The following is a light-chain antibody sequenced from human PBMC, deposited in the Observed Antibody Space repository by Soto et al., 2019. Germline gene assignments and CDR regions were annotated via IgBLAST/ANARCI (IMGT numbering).Light chain of an antibody. CDR1: SSDVGGYNY. J-gene: IGLJ2*01. CDR2: DVS. CDR3: SSYTSSSTVV. Sequence: QSALTQPASVTGSAGQSITISCTGTSSDVGGYNYVSWYQQHPGKAPKLMIYDVSNRPSGVSNRFSGSKSVNTASLTISGLQAEDEADYYCSSYTSSSTVVFGGGTKLTV. V-gene: IGLV2-14*01.